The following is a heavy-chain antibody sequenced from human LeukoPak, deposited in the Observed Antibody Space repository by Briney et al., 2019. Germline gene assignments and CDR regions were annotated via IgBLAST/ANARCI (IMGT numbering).Heavy chain of an antibody. CDR2: IWYDGSNK. J-gene: IGHJ4*02. CDR1: GFIFSSYG. CDR3: ARPASSEDYNFDY. V-gene: IGHV3-33*01. Sequence: GGSLRLSCAASGFIFSSYGMHWVRQAPGKGLEWVAVIWYDGSNKYYADSVKGRFTISRDNSKNTLYLQMNSLRAEDTAVYYCARPASSEDYNFDYWGQGTLVTVSS. D-gene: IGHD6-19*01.